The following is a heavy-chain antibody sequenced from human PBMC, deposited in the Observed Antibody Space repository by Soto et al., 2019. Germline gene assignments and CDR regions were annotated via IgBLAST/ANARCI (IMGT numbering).Heavy chain of an antibody. Sequence: SETLSLTCAVYGGFLSESYWTWIRQPPGKGLEWIGEINHVGGTNYNPSLKSRVTMSVDTSQNQFSLRLISVSAADTAMYFCVRIRYQLPSSVLWLDPWGQGTPVTVSS. CDR3: VRIRYQLPSSVLWLDP. V-gene: IGHV4-34*01. CDR1: GGFLSESY. CDR2: INHVGGT. J-gene: IGHJ5*02. D-gene: IGHD3-16*01.